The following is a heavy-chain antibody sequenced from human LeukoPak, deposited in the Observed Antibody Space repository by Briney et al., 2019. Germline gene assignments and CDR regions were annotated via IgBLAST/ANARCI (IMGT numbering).Heavy chain of an antibody. CDR1: GYTFTGYY. Sequence: GASVKVSCKASGYTFTGYYMHWVRQAPGQGLEWMGWINPYSGGTSYAQNFQGRVTMTRDTSISTAYMDLSRLTSDDTAVYFCARGVVADGQDFDYWGQGTPVTVSP. CDR2: INPYSGGT. D-gene: IGHD6-13*01. V-gene: IGHV1-2*02. CDR3: ARGVVADGQDFDY. J-gene: IGHJ4*02.